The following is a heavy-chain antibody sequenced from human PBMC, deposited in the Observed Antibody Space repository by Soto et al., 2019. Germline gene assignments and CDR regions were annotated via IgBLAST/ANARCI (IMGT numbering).Heavy chain of an antibody. CDR2: ISGSGGST. CDR3: AKDLVGSNDDYFDY. V-gene: IGHV3-23*01. J-gene: IGHJ4*02. Sequence: EVQLLESGGGLVQPGGSLRLSCAASGFTFSSYAMSWFRQAPGKGVEWVAAISGSGGSTYYADSLKGRFTISRDKSKNTRYLQMNSLRAEDAAVYYCAKDLVGSNDDYFDYWGQGTLVTVSS. CDR1: GFTFSSYA. D-gene: IGHD1-1*01.